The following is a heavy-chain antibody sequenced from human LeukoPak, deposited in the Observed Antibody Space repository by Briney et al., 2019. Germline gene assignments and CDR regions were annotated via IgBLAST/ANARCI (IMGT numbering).Heavy chain of an antibody. CDR3: ARARKGDSFDY. CDR1: GGSISSGSYY. D-gene: IGHD1-14*01. J-gene: IGHJ4*02. V-gene: IGHV4-61*02. CDR2: IYTSGST. Sequence: SETLSLTCTVSGGSISSGSYYWSWIRQPAGKGLEWTGRIYTSGSTNYNPSLKSRVTISVDTSKNQFSLKLSSVTAADTAVYYCARARKGDSFDYWGQGTLVTVSS.